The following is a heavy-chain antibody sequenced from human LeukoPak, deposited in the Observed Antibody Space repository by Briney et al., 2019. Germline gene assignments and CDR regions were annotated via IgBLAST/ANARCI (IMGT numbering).Heavy chain of an antibody. CDR3: AKADDDSSGYVGAFDI. V-gene: IGHV3-33*06. CDR1: GFTFSSYS. Sequence: PGGSLRLSCAASGFTFSSYSMNWVRQAPGKGLEWVAVIWYDGSNKYYADSVKGRFTISRDNSKNTLYLQMNSLRAEDTAVYYCAKADDDSSGYVGAFDIWGQGTMVTVSS. D-gene: IGHD3-22*01. J-gene: IGHJ3*02. CDR2: IWYDGSNK.